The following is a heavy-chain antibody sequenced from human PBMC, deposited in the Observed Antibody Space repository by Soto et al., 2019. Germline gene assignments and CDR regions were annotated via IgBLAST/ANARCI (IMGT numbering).Heavy chain of an antibody. J-gene: IGHJ4*02. Sequence: GGSLRLSCAASGFTLSDYYMSWIRQAPGKGLEWVAVVSHDGRNTHYADSVKGRFTISRDSSKNTVPLEMTSLRAEDTAVYYCAKGGRQWLVTSDFNYWGQGALVTVSS. CDR3: AKGGRQWLVTSDFNY. D-gene: IGHD6-19*01. CDR1: GFTLSDYY. CDR2: VSHDGRNT. V-gene: IGHV3-30*18.